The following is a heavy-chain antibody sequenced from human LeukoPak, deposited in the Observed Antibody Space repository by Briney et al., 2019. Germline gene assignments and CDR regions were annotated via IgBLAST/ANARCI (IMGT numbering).Heavy chain of an antibody. CDR2: IYNSGSS. V-gene: IGHV4-59*01. CDR1: GGSISNYY. D-gene: IGHD3-22*01. J-gene: IGHJ5*02. CDR3: ARGGYSNWFDP. Sequence: SETLSLTCTVSGGSISNYYWSWIRQPPGKGLEWIGYIYNSGSSNFNPSLKSRVTISVDTSKNQFSLRLRSVTAADTAVYYCARGGYSNWFDPWGQGTLVTVSS.